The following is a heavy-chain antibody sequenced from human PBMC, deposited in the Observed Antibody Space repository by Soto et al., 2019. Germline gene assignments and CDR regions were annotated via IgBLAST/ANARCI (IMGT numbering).Heavy chain of an antibody. D-gene: IGHD3-22*01. Sequence: QLQLQESGPGLVKPSETLSLTCTVSGGSISSSSYYWGWIRQPPGKGLEGIGSIYYSGSTYYNPSLKSRVTISGDTSQNQFSRKLSSVTAADTAVYYCARHGYYDSSGYYYALFDYWGQGTLVTVSS. CDR3: ARHGYYDSSGYYYALFDY. J-gene: IGHJ4*02. CDR2: IYYSGST. CDR1: GGSISSSSYY. V-gene: IGHV4-39*01.